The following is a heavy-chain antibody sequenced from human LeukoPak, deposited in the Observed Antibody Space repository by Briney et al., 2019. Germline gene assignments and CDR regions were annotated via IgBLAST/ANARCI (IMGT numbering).Heavy chain of an antibody. V-gene: IGHV3-11*01. CDR2: ISSSGSSI. Sequence: GGSLRLSCAASGFTFSDSYMSWIRQAPGKGLEWLSYISSSGSSIYYADSVKGRFTISRDSAKSSLYLQMNNLRAEDTAVYYCARDGSAYSYYFDYWGRGTLVTVSS. CDR3: ARDGSAYSYYFDY. D-gene: IGHD3-22*01. CDR1: GFTFSDSY. J-gene: IGHJ4*02.